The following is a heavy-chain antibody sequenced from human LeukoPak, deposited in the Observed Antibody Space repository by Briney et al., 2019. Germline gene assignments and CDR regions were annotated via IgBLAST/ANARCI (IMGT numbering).Heavy chain of an antibody. Sequence: SETLSLTCPVSGGSVSSSRYYWGWIRQPPGKGLEWIGSIYYSGSTYYNPSLKSRVTISVDTSKNQFSLKLSSVTAADTAVYYCARHVGGGSCLFDYWGQGTLVTVSS. J-gene: IGHJ4*02. D-gene: IGHD2-15*01. CDR1: GGSVSSSRYY. CDR2: IYYSGST. CDR3: ARHVGGGSCLFDY. V-gene: IGHV4-39*01.